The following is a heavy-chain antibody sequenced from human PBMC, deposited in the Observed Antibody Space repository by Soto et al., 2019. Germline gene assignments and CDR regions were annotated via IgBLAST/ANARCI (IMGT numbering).Heavy chain of an antibody. Sequence: GGSLRLSCAASGFTFSSYGMHWVRQAPGKGLEWVAVISYDGNNKYYVDSVKGRITIARDNSKNTLYLQMNSTRAEDTAVYYCAKDTYYHDSSGYYIFEYWGQGTLVTVSS. J-gene: IGHJ4*02. D-gene: IGHD3-22*01. CDR2: ISYDGNNK. CDR3: AKDTYYHDSSGYYIFEY. CDR1: GFTFSSYG. V-gene: IGHV3-30*18.